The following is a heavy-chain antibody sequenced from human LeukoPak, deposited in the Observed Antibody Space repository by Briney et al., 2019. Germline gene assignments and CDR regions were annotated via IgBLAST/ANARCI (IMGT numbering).Heavy chain of an antibody. CDR1: GYTFTSYD. V-gene: IGHV1-8*01. CDR2: MNPNSGNT. Sequence: ASVKVSCKAPGYTFTSYDINWVRQATGQGLEWMGWMNPNSGNTGYAQKFQGRVTMTRNTSISTAYMELSSLRSEDTAVYYCARPTTYYYDSSGYRYYFDYWGQGTLVTVSS. J-gene: IGHJ4*02. D-gene: IGHD3-22*01. CDR3: ARPTTYYYDSSGYRYYFDY.